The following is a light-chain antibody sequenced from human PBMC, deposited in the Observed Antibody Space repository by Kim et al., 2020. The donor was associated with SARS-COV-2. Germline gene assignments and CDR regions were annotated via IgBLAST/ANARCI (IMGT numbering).Light chain of an antibody. CDR2: WAS. CDR1: QSLLYTSNNQNY. Sequence: DIVMTQSPDSLAVSLGERATINCKSSQSLLYTSNNQNYMAWYQQKPGPPPLLLIYWASTRHSGVPDRFSGSGSGTDFTLTISSLQAEDGAVYYSKRYYSSPITFGRGTRLEIK. V-gene: IGKV4-1*01. J-gene: IGKJ5*01. CDR3: KRYYSSPIT.